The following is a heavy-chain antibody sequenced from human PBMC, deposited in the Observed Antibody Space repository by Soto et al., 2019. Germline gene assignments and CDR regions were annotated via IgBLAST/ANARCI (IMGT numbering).Heavy chain of an antibody. CDR2: IYYSGST. J-gene: IGHJ6*02. CDR1: GGSNSSGGYY. Sequence: KPSETLSLTCTVSGGSNSSGGYYWSWIRQRPGEGLEWIGHIYYSGSTYLNPSLKSRVTMSVDTSKNQFSLKLSSVTAADTAVYYCARDRHFDWLSGGSFYYGRDLWGQVNTVTVSS. CDR3: ARDRHFDWLSGGSFYYGRDL. D-gene: IGHD3-9*01. V-gene: IGHV4-31*03.